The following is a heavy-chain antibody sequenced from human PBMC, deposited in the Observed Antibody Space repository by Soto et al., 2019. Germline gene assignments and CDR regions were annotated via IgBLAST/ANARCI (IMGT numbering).Heavy chain of an antibody. CDR3: AREGTRGRFLNWFDP. Sequence: GGSLRLSCAASGFTFSSYSMNWVRQAPGKGLEWVSYISSSSSTIYYADSVKGRFTISRDNAKNSLYLQMNSLRDEDTAVYYCAREGTRGRFLNWFDPWGQGTLVTVSS. V-gene: IGHV3-48*02. J-gene: IGHJ5*02. CDR2: ISSSSSTI. D-gene: IGHD3-10*01. CDR1: GFTFSSYS.